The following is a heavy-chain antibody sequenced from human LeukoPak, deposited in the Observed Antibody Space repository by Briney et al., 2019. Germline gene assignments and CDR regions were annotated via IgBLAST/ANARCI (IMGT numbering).Heavy chain of an antibody. D-gene: IGHD3-10*01. CDR2: ISPSGGST. CDR1: GYTFTSNY. CDR3: ARDAYGSGSYVDY. Sequence: VASVKVSCKAFGYTFTSNYMHWVRQAPGQGPEWMGVISPSGGSTTYAQKFQGRVTLTRDMSTSTDYLELSSLRSEDTAVYYCARDAYGSGSYVDYWGQGTLVTVSS. J-gene: IGHJ4*02. V-gene: IGHV1-46*01.